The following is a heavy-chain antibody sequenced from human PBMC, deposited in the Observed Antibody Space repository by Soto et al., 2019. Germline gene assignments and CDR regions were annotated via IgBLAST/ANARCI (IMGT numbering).Heavy chain of an antibody. CDR1: SGSASSGDYY. D-gene: IGHD2-2*01. Sequence: PSETLSLTCTVSSGSASSGDYYWNWMRQPPGKGLEWIGYIFHSGNTNYNPSLKSRLTISLDSSKTQFSLKLTSVTAADTAVYYCARVPDRWGQGTLVTVSS. J-gene: IGHJ5*02. CDR3: ARVPDR. V-gene: IGHV4-61*08. CDR2: IFHSGNT.